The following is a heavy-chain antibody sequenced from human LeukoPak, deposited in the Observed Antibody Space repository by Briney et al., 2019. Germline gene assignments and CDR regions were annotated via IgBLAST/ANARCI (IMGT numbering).Heavy chain of an antibody. J-gene: IGHJ5*02. Sequence: ASVKVSCKASGYTFSTYGISWVRQAPGQGLEWMGWISAYNGNTNYAQKLQGRVTMTTDTSTSTAYMELRSLRSDDTAVYYCARTQVVPAPGDPWGQGTLVTVSS. CDR2: ISAYNGNT. V-gene: IGHV1-18*01. D-gene: IGHD2-2*01. CDR1: GYTFSTYG. CDR3: ARTQVVPAPGDP.